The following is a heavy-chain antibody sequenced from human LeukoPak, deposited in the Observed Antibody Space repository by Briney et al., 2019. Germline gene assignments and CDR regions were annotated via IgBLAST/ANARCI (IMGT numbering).Heavy chain of an antibody. CDR1: GFTFSGYW. CDR3: ARGAGRDHPDY. J-gene: IGHJ4*02. D-gene: IGHD4/OR15-4a*01. V-gene: IGHV3-7*01. CDR2: IKHDGSEK. Sequence: LSCAASGFTFSGYWMSWVRQAPGKGLEWVANIKHDGSEKYHVDSVKGRFTISRDNSQNSLYLQMNSLRPEDMAVYYCARGAGRDHPDYWGQGTLVTVSS.